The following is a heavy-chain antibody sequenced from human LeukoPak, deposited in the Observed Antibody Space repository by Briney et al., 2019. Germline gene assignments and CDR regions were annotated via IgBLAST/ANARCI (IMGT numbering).Heavy chain of an antibody. J-gene: IGHJ4*02. CDR1: GFTFSSYA. V-gene: IGHV3-23*01. D-gene: IGHD6-13*01. CDR3: ARGEIAAFDY. Sequence: PGGSLRLSCAASGFTFSSYAMSWVRQAPGKGLEWVSAISGSGGSTYYADSVKGRFTISRDNAKNSLYLQMNSLRAEDTAVYYCARGEIAAFDYWGQGTLVTVSS. CDR2: ISGSGGST.